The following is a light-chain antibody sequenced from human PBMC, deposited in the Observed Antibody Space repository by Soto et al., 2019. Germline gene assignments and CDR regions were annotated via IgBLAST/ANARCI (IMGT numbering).Light chain of an antibody. V-gene: IGKV1-5*01. Sequence: NPIILSPSSRSAVNGGRFRITSQASQSISRWLAWYQQKPGKAPNLLISDASTLESGVPSRFSGSGSGTEFTITISSLDPADFATYYCQQYNRYSRTFGHGTKVDIK. CDR1: QSISRW. CDR2: DAS. CDR3: QQYNRYSRT. J-gene: IGKJ1*01.